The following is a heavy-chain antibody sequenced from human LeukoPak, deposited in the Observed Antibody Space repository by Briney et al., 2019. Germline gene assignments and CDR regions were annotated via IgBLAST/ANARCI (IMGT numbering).Heavy chain of an antibody. CDR3: ARYSSGDDYFDY. Sequence: ASVKVSCKASGYTFTGYYMHWVRQAPGQGLEWMGWINPNSGGTNYAQKFQGRVTMTRDTSISTAYMELSRLRSDDTAVYYCARYSSGDDYFDYWGQGTLVTVSS. J-gene: IGHJ4*02. D-gene: IGHD4-17*01. CDR2: INPNSGGT. V-gene: IGHV1-2*02. CDR1: GYTFTGYY.